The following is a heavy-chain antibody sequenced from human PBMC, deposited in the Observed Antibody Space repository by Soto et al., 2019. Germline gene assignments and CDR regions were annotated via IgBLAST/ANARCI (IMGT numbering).Heavy chain of an antibody. Sequence: GASVKVSCKASGYTFTTYAMHWVRQAPGQRLEWMGWINAGNGNTKYSQKFQGRVTITRDTSASTAYMELSSLRSEDTAVYYCARSSGWYYVDYWGQGTRVTVSS. CDR1: GYTFTTYA. CDR2: INAGNGNT. J-gene: IGHJ4*02. D-gene: IGHD3-22*01. V-gene: IGHV1-3*01. CDR3: ARSSGWYYVDY.